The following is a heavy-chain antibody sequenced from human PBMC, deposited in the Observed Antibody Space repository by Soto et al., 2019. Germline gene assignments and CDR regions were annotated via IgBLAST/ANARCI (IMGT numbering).Heavy chain of an antibody. V-gene: IGHV4-4*07. D-gene: IGHD3-3*01. CDR1: DGSISTYF. CDR2: IDNSGNT. Sequence: SETLSLPCTVSDGSISTYFCNWIRQPAGKGLEWIGRIDNSGNTNYNPSLKSRVTMSADTSRNQFSLKLNSVTAADTAVYYCARGGQDFWSGPFDYWGQRALVTVSS. CDR3: ARGGQDFWSGPFDY. J-gene: IGHJ4*02.